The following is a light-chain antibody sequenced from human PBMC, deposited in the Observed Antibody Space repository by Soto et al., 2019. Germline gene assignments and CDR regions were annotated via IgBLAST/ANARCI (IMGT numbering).Light chain of an antibody. V-gene: IGKV1-33*01. CDR1: QDIRKY. CDR3: QHYDHLPSFT. J-gene: IGKJ3*01. Sequence: DFQMTQSPSSLSASVGDRVTITCQASQDIRKYLSWYQQKPGRAPKLLIYGASNLETGVPSRFSGSGYGTDFTFTISSLQPEDIATYYCQHYDHLPSFTFGPGTKVAIK. CDR2: GAS.